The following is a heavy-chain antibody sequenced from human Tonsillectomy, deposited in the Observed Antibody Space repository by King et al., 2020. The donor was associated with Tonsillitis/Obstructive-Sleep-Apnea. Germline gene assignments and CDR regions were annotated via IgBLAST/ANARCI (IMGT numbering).Heavy chain of an antibody. D-gene: IGHD6-19*01. J-gene: IGHJ6*03. CDR3: ARDARVGSGSYYYYMDV. CDR1: GGTFSNYA. CDR2: IIPIFGTA. V-gene: IGHV1-69*12. Sequence: VQLVQSGAEVKKPGSSVKVSCKASGGTFSNYAISWVRQAPGQGLEWMGGIIPIFGTANYAQKFQGRVTITADESTSKAYMELSSLRSEDTAVYYCARDARVGSGSYYYYMDVWDKGPTVTVSS.